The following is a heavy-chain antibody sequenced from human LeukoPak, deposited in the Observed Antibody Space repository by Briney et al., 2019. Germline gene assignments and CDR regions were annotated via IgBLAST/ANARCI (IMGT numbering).Heavy chain of an antibody. V-gene: IGHV3-21*01. CDR1: GFTFSSYS. CDR2: ISSSSSYI. CDR3: AREGGYYGSGSRRLDY. D-gene: IGHD3-10*01. J-gene: IGHJ4*02. Sequence: PGGSLRLSCAASGFTFSSYSMNWVRQAPGKGLEWVSSISSSSSYIYYADSVKGRFTISRDNAKNSLYLQMNSLRAEDTAVYYCAREGGYYGSGSRRLDYWGQGTLVTVSS.